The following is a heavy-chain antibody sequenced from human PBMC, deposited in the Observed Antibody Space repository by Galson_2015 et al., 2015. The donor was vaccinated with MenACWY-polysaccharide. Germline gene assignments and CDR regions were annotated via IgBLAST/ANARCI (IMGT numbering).Heavy chain of an antibody. J-gene: IGHJ6*02. V-gene: IGHV3-30*18. CDR2: ISYDGSNK. D-gene: IGHD3-10*01. Sequence: SLRLSCAVSGFIFSDYAIHWVRQAPGKGLEWLAVISYDGSNKYYLESVKGRFTISRDNSKDMVYLHMNSLRGEDTAVYFCAKDRPLRGLSFFYYGMDVWGRGTTVIVSS. CDR1: GFIFSDYA. CDR3: AKDRPLRGLSFFYYGMDV.